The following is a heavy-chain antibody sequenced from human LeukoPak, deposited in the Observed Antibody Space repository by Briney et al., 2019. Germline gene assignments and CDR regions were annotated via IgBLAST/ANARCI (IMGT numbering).Heavy chain of an antibody. CDR3: ATLSRTWDFEY. CDR2: ISRGGNTI. CDR1: GFTFSDYY. V-gene: IGHV3-11*01. Sequence: GGSLRLACAASGFTFSDYYIGWIRQAPGKGLEWVSYISRGGNTIYYADSVKGRFTIFRDNAKNSLYLQMNSLRAEDTAVYYCATLSRTWDFEYWGQGTLVTVSS. J-gene: IGHJ4*02. D-gene: IGHD1-26*01.